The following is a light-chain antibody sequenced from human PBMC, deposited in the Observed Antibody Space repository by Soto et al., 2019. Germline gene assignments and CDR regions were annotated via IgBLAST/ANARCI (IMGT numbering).Light chain of an antibody. J-gene: IGKJ3*01. CDR1: QTISNY. CDR2: AAS. CDR3: QQGCHPPVT. V-gene: IGKV1-39*01. Sequence: DIQMTQSPSSLSASVGDRVTITCRASQTISNYLNWYQQKPGKAPKLLIYAASSLQSGVPSRFSGSGSGTDFTLTTSGLQPEDFATYFCQQGCHPPVTFGPVNKVDFK.